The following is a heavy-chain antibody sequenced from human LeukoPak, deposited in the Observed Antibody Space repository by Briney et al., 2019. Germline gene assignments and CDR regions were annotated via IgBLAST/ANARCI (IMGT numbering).Heavy chain of an antibody. CDR1: GFTFSSYG. J-gene: IGHJ4*02. D-gene: IGHD2-21*02. V-gene: IGHV3-23*01. CDR2: ISGFGVST. CDR3: AKDFRLVGTDY. Sequence: GGSLRLPCAASGFTFSSYGMHWVRQAPGKGLEWVSTISGFGVSTYYADSVKGRFTISRDNAKNTLYLQMNSLRAEDTAVYYCAKDFRLVGTDYWGQGTLVTVSS.